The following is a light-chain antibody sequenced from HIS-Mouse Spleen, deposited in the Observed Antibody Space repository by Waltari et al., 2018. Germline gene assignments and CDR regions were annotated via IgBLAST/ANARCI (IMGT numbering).Light chain of an antibody. CDR1: QSVSSSY. CDR3: QQYGSSPRT. V-gene: IGKV3-20*01. Sequence: EIVLTQSPGTLSLSPGERATLSCRASQSVSSSYLALYQQKPGQAPMLLIYGASSRATGIPDRFSGSESGTDFTLTISRLEPEDFAVYYCQQYGSSPRTFGQGTKVEIK. CDR2: GAS. J-gene: IGKJ1*01.